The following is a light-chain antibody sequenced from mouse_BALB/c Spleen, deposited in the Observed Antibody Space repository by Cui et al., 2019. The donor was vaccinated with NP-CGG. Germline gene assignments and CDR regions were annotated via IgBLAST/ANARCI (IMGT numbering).Light chain of an antibody. CDR2: GTN. CDR3: ALWYSNHWV. CDR1: TGAVTTSNY. Sequence: QAVVNPESALTPSPGETVTLTCRSSTGAVTTSNYANWVQEKPDHLFTGLIGGTNNRAPGVPARFSGSLIGDKAALTITGAQTEDEAIYFCALWYSNHWVFGGGTKLTVL. J-gene: IGLJ1*01. V-gene: IGLV1*01.